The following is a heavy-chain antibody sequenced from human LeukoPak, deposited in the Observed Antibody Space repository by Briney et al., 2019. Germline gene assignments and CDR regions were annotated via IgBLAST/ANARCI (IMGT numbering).Heavy chain of an antibody. V-gene: IGHV3-30*18. CDR1: GFTFSSYG. CDR2: ISYDGSNK. D-gene: IGHD7-27*01. CDR3: AKDYSELGGYYYYMDV. Sequence: GGSLRLSCAASGFTFSSYGTHWVRQAPGKGLEWVAVISYDGSNKYYADSVKGRFTISRDNSKNTLYLQMNSLRAEDTAVYYCAKDYSELGGYYYYMDVWGKGTTVTVSS. J-gene: IGHJ6*03.